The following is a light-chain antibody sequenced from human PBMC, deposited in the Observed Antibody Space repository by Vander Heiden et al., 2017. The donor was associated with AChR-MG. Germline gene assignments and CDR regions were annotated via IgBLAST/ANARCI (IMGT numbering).Light chain of an antibody. V-gene: IGLV2-14*01. CDR1: SSDVGGYNY. CDR2: DVS. CDR3: SSYTSSSTLV. Sequence: QSALTQPASVFGSPGQSITISCTGTSSDVGGYNYVSWYQQRPGKAPKLMIYDVSKRPSGVSNRFSGSKSGNTASLTISGLQAEDEADYYCSSYTSSSTLVFGTGTKVTVL. J-gene: IGLJ1*01.